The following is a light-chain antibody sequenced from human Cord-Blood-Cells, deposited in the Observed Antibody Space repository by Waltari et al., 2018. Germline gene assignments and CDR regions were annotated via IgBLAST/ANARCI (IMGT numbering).Light chain of an antibody. V-gene: IGLV1-44*01. J-gene: IGLJ3*02. Sequence: QSVLTQPPSASGTPGQRVTISCSGSSSNIGRNTVNWYQQLPGTAPKRLIYPKHQRPSGVPDRFSGSKSGTSASLAISGLQSEDEADYYCAAWDDSLNGRWVFGGGTKLTVL. CDR3: AAWDDSLNGRWV. CDR1: SSNIGRNT. CDR2: PKH.